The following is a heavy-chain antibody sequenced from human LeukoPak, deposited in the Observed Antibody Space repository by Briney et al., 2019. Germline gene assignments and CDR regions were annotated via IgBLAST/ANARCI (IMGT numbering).Heavy chain of an antibody. CDR1: GYTFTGYF. J-gene: IGHJ4*02. Sequence: ASVKVSCKASGYTFTGYFIHWVRQAPGQGLEWMGWINPNSGGTNYAQKFQGRVTMTRDTSISTAYMELSRLRSDDTAVYYCARSGRALLFYFDYWGQGTLVTVSS. D-gene: IGHD2-15*01. CDR2: INPNSGGT. CDR3: ARSGRALLFYFDY. V-gene: IGHV1-2*02.